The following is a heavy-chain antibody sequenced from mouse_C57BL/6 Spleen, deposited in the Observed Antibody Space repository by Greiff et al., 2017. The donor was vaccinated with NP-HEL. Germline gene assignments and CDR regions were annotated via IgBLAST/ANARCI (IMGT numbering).Heavy chain of an antibody. CDR3: ARLSSTFFDV. CDR2: IYPGSGNT. J-gene: IGHJ1*03. Sequence: QVQLKQSGAELVRPGASVKLSCKASGYTFTDYYINWVKQRPGQGLEWIARIYPGSGNTYYNEKFKGKATLTAEKSSSTAYMQLSSLTSEDSAVYFCARLSSTFFDVWGTGTTVTVSS. CDR1: GYTFTDYY. D-gene: IGHD5-5*01. V-gene: IGHV1-76*01.